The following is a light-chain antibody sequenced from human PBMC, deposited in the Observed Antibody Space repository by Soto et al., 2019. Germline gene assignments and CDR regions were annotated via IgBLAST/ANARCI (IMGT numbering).Light chain of an antibody. CDR1: SSDVGAYIY. Sequence: QSVLTQPRSVSGSPGQSVTFSCTGTSSDVGAYIYVSWYQQHPGKAPKLIIYDVIKRPSGVPDRSSGSKSGNTASLTISGLQAEDEADYYCCSYAGSYTHVFGTGTKVTVL. J-gene: IGLJ1*01. CDR3: CSYAGSYTHV. CDR2: DVI. V-gene: IGLV2-11*01.